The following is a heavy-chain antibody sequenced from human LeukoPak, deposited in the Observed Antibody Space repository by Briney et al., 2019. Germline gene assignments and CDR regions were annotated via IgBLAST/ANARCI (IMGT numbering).Heavy chain of an antibody. D-gene: IGHD4-17*01. CDR1: DLTFSAYT. CDR2: ISSSRTYI. V-gene: IGHV3-21*06. Sequence: GGSLRLSCAASDLTFSAYTMNWIRLAPGKGLEWVSSISSSRTYIYYADSVKGRFTISRDNAKNPLYLQMNSLRAEDTALYFCARDSDYGDYFDHWGQGTLVTVSS. J-gene: IGHJ4*02. CDR3: ARDSDYGDYFDH.